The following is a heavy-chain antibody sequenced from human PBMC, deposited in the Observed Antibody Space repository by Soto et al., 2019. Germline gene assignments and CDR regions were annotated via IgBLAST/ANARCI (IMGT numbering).Heavy chain of an antibody. D-gene: IGHD5-12*01. CDR1: GFTFSSYA. CDR3: AKSGEMATIHFDY. J-gene: IGHJ4*02. Sequence: PEGSLRLSGAASGFTFSSYARSWVRQAPGKGLEWVSAISGSGGSTYYADSVKGRFTISRDNSKNTLYLQMNSLRAEDTAVYYCAKSGEMATIHFDYWGQGTLVTVSS. CDR2: ISGSGGST. V-gene: IGHV3-23*01.